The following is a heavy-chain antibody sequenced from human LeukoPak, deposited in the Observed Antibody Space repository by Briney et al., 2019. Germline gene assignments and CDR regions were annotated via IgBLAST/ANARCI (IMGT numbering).Heavy chain of an antibody. CDR1: GYTFTSYG. V-gene: IGHV1-18*01. D-gene: IGHD2-21*02. J-gene: IGHJ4*02. CDR3: ARGSDFCGGDCYYDY. CDR2: INAYNGNT. Sequence: ASVKVSCKASGYTFTSYGISWVRQAPGQGLEWMGWINAYNGNTNYAQKLQGRVTMTTDTSTSTAYMELRSLRSDDTAVYYCARGSDFCGGDCYYDYWGQGTLVTVSS.